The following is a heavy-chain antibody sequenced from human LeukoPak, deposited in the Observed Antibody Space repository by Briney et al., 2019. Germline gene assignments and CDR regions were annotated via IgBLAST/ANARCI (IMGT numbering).Heavy chain of an antibody. CDR2: IYYSWSN. CDR1: GGPISSYH. V-gene: IGHV4-59*01. Sequence: SETLSLTCTVSGGPISSYHWIWIRQPPGKGRECSGYIYYSWSNNYYPFLKSPITTSVNTSKNHFTRKMSSVTAADTAVYYWARDRERRIAVAGSYFDYWGQGTLVTVS. CDR3: ARDRERRIAVAGSYFDY. J-gene: IGHJ4*02. D-gene: IGHD6-19*01.